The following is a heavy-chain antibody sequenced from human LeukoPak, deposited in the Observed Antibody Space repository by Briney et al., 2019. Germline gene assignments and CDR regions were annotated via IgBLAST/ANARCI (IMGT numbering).Heavy chain of an antibody. CDR3: ARDFSVDTAMTDY. CDR1: GGSISSYY. CDR2: IYHSGST. J-gene: IGHJ4*02. D-gene: IGHD5-18*01. V-gene: IGHV4-38-2*02. Sequence: SETLSLTCTVSGGSISSYYWGWIRQPPGKGLEWIGSIYHSGSTYYNPSLKSRVTISVDTSKNQFSLKLSSVTAADTAVYYCARDFSVDTAMTDYWGQGTLVTVSS.